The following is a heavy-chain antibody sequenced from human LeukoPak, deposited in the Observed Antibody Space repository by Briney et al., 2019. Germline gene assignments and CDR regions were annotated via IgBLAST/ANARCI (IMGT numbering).Heavy chain of an antibody. CDR3: ARGLFARGSYLTPAFDI. CDR1: SGSFRDYY. D-gene: IGHD1-26*01. V-gene: IGHV4-59*01. CDR2: IYYSGST. J-gene: IGHJ3*02. Sequence: SETLSLTCTVSSGSFRDYYWGWIRQPPGKGLEWIGYIYYSGSTNYNPSLKSRVTISVDTSKNQFSLKLSSVTAADTAVYYCARGLFARGSYLTPAFDIWGQGTMVTVSS.